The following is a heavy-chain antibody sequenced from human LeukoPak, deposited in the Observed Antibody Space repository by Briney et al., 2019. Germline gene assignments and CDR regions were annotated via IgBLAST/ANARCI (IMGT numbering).Heavy chain of an antibody. CDR1: GFPFSSYA. J-gene: IGHJ4*02. Sequence: PGGSLRLSCAASGFPFSSYAMNWVRQAPGKGLEWVSVIAGSDGFTQYADSVKGRFTISRDNSKNTVYLQMNRLRVEDTALYYCVRLLDLWGQGTLVTVSS. CDR3: VRLLDL. V-gene: IGHV3-23*01. D-gene: IGHD3-10*01. CDR2: IAGSDGFT.